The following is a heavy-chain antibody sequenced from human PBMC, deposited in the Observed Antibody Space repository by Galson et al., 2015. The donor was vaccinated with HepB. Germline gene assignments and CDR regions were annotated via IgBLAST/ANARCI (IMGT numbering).Heavy chain of an antibody. D-gene: IGHD2-21*01. V-gene: IGHV3-30*14. J-gene: IGHJ5*02. Sequence: SLRLSCAASGFTFRTYTFHWFRQAPGKGLEWVALISSDGSKNNYADSARGRFTISRDNSWNTVYLQMSSLRPEDTAVYYCARAEKCGGGECWLGGSWGLGTLVTVSS. CDR2: ISSDGSKN. CDR3: ARAEKCGGGECWLGGS. CDR1: GFTFRTYT.